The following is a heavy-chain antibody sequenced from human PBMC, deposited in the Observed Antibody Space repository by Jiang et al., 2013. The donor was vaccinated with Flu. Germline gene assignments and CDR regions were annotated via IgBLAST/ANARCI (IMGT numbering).Heavy chain of an antibody. D-gene: IGHD2-2*01. CDR1: GGSFSGYY. Sequence: LLKPSETLSLTCAVYGGSFSGYYWSWVRQPPGKGLEWIGEINHSGSTNYNPSLKSRVTISVDTSKNQFSLKLSSVTAADTAVYYCARGTRKCSSTSCYFHYYYGMDVWGQGTTVTVSS. V-gene: IGHV4-34*01. CDR3: ARGTRKCSSTSCYFHYYYGMDV. J-gene: IGHJ6*02. CDR2: INHSGST.